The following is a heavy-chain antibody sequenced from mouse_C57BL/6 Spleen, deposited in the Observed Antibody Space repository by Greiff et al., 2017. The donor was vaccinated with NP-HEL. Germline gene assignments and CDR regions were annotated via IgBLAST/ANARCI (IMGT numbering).Heavy chain of an antibody. Sequence: QVQLQQPGAELVKPGASVKLSCKASGYTFTSYWMQWVKQRPGQGLEWIGEIDPSDSYTNYNQQFKGKATLTVDTSSSTAYMQRSSLTSEDSAGYYCARYYYGSSYKDFDYWGQGTTLTVSS. J-gene: IGHJ2*01. V-gene: IGHV1-50*01. D-gene: IGHD1-1*01. CDR3: ARYYYGSSYKDFDY. CDR2: IDPSDSYT. CDR1: GYTFTSYW.